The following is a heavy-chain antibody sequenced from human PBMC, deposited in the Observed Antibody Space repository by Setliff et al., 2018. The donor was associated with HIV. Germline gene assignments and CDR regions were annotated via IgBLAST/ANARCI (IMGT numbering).Heavy chain of an antibody. J-gene: IGHJ6*03. CDR3: ARVTITTVRGVGYFYYFYMDV. CDR1: GGSFSGYY. D-gene: IGHD3-10*01. V-gene: IGHV4-34*01. CDR2: INHSGIT. Sequence: SETLSLTCTVYGGSFSGYYWSWIRQPPGKGLEWMGEINHSGITNDNPSLKGRVTISVDTSKNQFSLKLRSVTAADTAVYYCARVTITTVRGVGYFYYFYMDVWGKGTKVTVSS.